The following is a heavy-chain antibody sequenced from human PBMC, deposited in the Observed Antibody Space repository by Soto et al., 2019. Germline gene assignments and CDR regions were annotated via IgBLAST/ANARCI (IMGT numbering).Heavy chain of an antibody. V-gene: IGHV3-33*01. D-gene: IGHD3-3*01. CDR3: ARDTGYDPHYGMDV. CDR2: IWYDGSNK. CDR1: GFTFSSYG. J-gene: IGHJ6*02. Sequence: QVQLVESGGGVVQPGRSLRLSCAASGFTFSSYGMHWVRQAPGKRLEWVAVIWYDGSNKYYADSVKGRFTISRDNSKTTLYLQMTSLRAEDTAVYYCARDTGYDPHYGMDVWGQGTTVTVSS.